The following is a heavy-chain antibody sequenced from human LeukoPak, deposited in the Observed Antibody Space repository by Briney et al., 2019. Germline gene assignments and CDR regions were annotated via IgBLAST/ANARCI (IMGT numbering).Heavy chain of an antibody. CDR1: GGSISSGSYS. CDR2: MYTSGST. Sequence: SQTLSLTCTVSGGSISSGSYSWSWIRQPAGKGLEWIGRMYTSGSTNYNPSLKSRVTISVDTSKNQFSLKLSSVTAADTAVYYCAREDYTYPTSGPFDPWGQGTLVTVSS. D-gene: IGHD4-11*01. V-gene: IGHV4-61*02. CDR3: AREDYTYPTSGPFDP. J-gene: IGHJ5*02.